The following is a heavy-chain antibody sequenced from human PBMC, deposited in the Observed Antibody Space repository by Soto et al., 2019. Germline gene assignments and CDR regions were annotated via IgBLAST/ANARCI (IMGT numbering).Heavy chain of an antibody. CDR3: AKGFPLSTICEAIDV. J-gene: IGHJ3*01. D-gene: IGHD1-1*01. V-gene: IGHV3-23*01. CDR1: GYTFGTFP. Sequence: QLLESGGDLVQPGGSLGFSGVAFGYTFGTFPRNGFGQAPGKGLERVCVIRGRGGTTRYAESVRGGFTIPRDNSKNTVYLQMDSLPADATAISYCAKGFPLSTICEAIDVWGHGTAVTISS. CDR2: IRGRGGTT.